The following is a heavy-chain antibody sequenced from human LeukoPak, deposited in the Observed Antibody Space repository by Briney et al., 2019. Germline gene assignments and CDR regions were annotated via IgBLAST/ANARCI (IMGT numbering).Heavy chain of an antibody. D-gene: IGHD2-2*01. J-gene: IGHJ6*03. CDR3: ASTPVPYYMDV. Sequence: ASVKVSCKASGGTFSSYAISWVRQAPGQGLEWMGGIIPIFGTANYAQKFQGRVTITTDDSTSTAYMELSSLRSEDTAVYYCASTPVPYYMDVWGKGTTVTVSS. CDR2: IIPIFGTA. V-gene: IGHV1-69*05. CDR1: GGTFSSYA.